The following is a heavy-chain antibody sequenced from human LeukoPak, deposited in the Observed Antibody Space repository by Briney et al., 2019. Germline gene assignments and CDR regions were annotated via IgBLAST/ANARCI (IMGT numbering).Heavy chain of an antibody. Sequence: GGSLRLSCAASGFTFSSYAMNWVRQAPGKGLEWVSSISSSSTYIYYADSVKGPFTISRDNAKNSLYLQMNSLRAEDTAVYYCARGVGVAATGTYYHYGMDVWDQGTTVTVSS. V-gene: IGHV3-21*01. CDR3: ARGVGVAATGTYYHYGMDV. CDR1: GFTFSSYA. D-gene: IGHD1-26*01. J-gene: IGHJ6*02. CDR2: ISSSSTYI.